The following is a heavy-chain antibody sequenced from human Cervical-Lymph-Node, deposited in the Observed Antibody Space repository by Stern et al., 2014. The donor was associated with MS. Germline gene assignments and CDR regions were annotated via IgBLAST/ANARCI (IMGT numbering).Heavy chain of an antibody. CDR2: INTNSGNP. CDR1: GYTFNTHG. D-gene: IGHD3/OR15-3a*01. J-gene: IGHJ4*02. CDR3: ARRVRTSDY. V-gene: IGHV7-4-1*02. Sequence: QVQLVQSGSELKKPGASVKVSCKASGYTFNTHGMSWVRQAPGQGLEWMGWINTNSGNPTYAQGFTGRFVFSLDTAVSTAYLQISSLKAEDTAVYYCARRVRTSDYWGQGTLVAVSS.